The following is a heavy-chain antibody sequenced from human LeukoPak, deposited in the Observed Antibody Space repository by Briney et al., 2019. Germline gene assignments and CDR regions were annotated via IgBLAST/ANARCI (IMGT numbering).Heavy chain of an antibody. CDR2: TWYDGSNK. D-gene: IGHD6-13*01. V-gene: IGHV3-33*01. CDR3: ARGEQQLVLPFDY. Sequence: GGSLRLSCAASGFTFSSYGVHWVRQAPGKGLEWVAVTWYDGSNKYYADSVKGRFTISRDNSKNTLYLQMNSLRAEDTAVYYCARGEQQLVLPFDYWGQGTLVTVSS. J-gene: IGHJ4*02. CDR1: GFTFSSYG.